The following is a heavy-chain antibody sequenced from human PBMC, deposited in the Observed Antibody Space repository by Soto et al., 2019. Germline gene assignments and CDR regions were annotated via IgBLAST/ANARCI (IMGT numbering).Heavy chain of an antibody. V-gene: IGHV1-3*01. CDR3: ARVRPPYSGYAIDAFDI. J-gene: IGHJ3*02. D-gene: IGHD5-12*01. CDR1: GYTFTSYA. Sequence: ASVKVSCQASGYTFTSYAMPWVRQAPGQRLEWMGWINAGNGNTKYSQKFQGRVTITRDTSASTAYMELSSLRSEDTAVYYCARVRPPYSGYAIDAFDIWGQGTMVTV. CDR2: INAGNGNT.